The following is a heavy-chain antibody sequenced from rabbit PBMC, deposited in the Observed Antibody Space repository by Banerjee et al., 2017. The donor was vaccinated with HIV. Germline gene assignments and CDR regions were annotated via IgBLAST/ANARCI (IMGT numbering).Heavy chain of an antibody. D-gene: IGHD1-1*01. CDR1: GFSFSSSYH. CDR2: IYTGSSGST. CDR3: ARSGPLNHYINGIYL. V-gene: IGHV1S45*01. Sequence: QEQLVESGGGLVQPEGSLTLTCTASGFSFSSSYHMCWVRQAPGKGLEWIGCIYTGSSGSTYYASWAKGRFTISKTSSTTVTLQMTSLTAADTATYFCARSGPLNHYINGIYLWGPGTLVTVS. J-gene: IGHJ6*01.